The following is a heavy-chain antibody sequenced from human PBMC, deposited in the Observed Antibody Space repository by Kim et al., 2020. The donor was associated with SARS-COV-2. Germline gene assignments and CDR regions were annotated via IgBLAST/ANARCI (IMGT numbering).Heavy chain of an antibody. CDR1: GFTFSSYS. J-gene: IGHJ4*02. CDR3: ARAQIVVVPAAPPDY. CDR2: ISSSSSYI. Sequence: LSLTCAASGFTFSSYSMNWVRQAPGKGLEWVSSISSSSSYIYYADSVKGRFTISRDNAKNSLYLQMNSLRAEDTAVYYCARAQIVVVPAAPPDYWGQGTLVTVSS. V-gene: IGHV3-21*01. D-gene: IGHD2-2*01.